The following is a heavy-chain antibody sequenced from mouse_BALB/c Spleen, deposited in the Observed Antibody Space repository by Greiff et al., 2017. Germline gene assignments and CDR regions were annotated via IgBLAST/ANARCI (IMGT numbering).Heavy chain of an antibody. CDR1: GYTFTSYV. CDR2: INPYNDGT. CDR3: ARGDYYGSSYC. J-gene: IGHJ2*01. D-gene: IGHD1-1*01. Sequence: EVQLVESGPELVKPGASVKMSCKASGYTFTSYVMHWVKQKPGQGLEWIGYINPYNDGTKYNEKFKGKATLTVDKSSSTAYMQLSSLTSEDSAVYCWARGDYYGSSYCWGQGTTLTVSS. V-gene: IGHV1-14*01.